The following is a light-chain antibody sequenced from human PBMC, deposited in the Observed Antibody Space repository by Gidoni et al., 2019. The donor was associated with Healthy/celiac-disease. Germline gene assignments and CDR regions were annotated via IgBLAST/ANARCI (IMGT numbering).Light chain of an antibody. CDR1: SPNIGSNT. V-gene: IGLV1-44*01. J-gene: IGLJ2*01. Sequence: QSVLTPPPSASGPHRPRVTISCSGSSPNIGSNTVNWYQQLPGTAPKLLIYSNNQRPSGVPDRFSGSKSGTSASLAISGLQSEDEADYYCAAWDDSLNGPYVVFGGGTKLTVL. CDR2: SNN. CDR3: AAWDDSLNGPYVV.